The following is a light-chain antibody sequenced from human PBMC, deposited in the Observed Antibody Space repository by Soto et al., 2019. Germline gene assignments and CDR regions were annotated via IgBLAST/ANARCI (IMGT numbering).Light chain of an antibody. Sequence: DIQITQTPSPRSAFAEDGVTITCRASQSIGTSVAWYQQKPGKAPKVLIYAASSLDSGVPSRFSGSGSGTEFSLTISNLQPDDCATYYCQQYENYWTFGQGTTVDIK. CDR3: QQYENYWT. CDR2: AAS. V-gene: IGKV1-5*01. J-gene: IGKJ1*01. CDR1: QSIGTS.